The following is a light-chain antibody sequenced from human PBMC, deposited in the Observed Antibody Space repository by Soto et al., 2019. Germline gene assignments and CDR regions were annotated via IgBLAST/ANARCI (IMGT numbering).Light chain of an antibody. CDR1: QSVSVN. Sequence: EIVMTQSPATLSVSPGGRAPLSCRARQSVSVNSAWSQQKPGHAPGLLIYSASAWATGIPARFSGSGSGTGFALTISRLEPEDVAVDDCQHYGSSPSWTFGQGTKVDIK. V-gene: IGKV3-20*01. J-gene: IGKJ1*01. CDR2: SAS. CDR3: QHYGSSPSWT.